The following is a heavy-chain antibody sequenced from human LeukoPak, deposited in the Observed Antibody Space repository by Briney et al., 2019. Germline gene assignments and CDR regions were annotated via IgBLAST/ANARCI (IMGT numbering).Heavy chain of an antibody. V-gene: IGHV3-9*01. Sequence: GGSLRLSCAASGFNFVDYAMHWVRQVPGKGLEWVSGISYNSGTIVYADSVKGRFTISRDNSKNTLYLQMNSLRAEDTAVYYVAAAIYDAFDIWGQGTMVTVSS. CDR1: GFNFVDYA. J-gene: IGHJ3*02. D-gene: IGHD2-15*01. CDR2: ISYNSGTI. CDR3: AAAIYDAFDI.